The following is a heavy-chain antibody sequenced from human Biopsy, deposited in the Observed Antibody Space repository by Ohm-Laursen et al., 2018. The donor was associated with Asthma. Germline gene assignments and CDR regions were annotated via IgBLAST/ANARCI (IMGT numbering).Heavy chain of an antibody. CDR2: TNERGVT. Sequence: SDTLSLTCDVYPGSFSGFFWTWIRQSPGKGLEWIGETNERGVTNNNPSLKSRVIISIDTYWNRVSLKLTSVTAAYTAVYYCARGPELDVWGQGTTVTVSS. J-gene: IGHJ6*02. CDR3: ARGPELDV. CDR1: PGSFSGFF. V-gene: IGHV4-34*01.